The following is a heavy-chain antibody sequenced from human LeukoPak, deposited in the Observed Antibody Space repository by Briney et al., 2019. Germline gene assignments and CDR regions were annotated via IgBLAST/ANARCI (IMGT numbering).Heavy chain of an antibody. CDR2: IYISGST. J-gene: IGHJ4*02. V-gene: IGHV4-4*07. Sequence: SETQSLTCTVSGGSISSYYWSWIRQPAGKGLEWIGRIYISGSTHYNPSLKSRVTMSVDTSKNQFSLKLSSVTAADTAVYYCARASFCTSTNCQIDYWGLGTLVTVSS. CDR3: ARASFCTSTNCQIDY. CDR1: GGSISSYY. D-gene: IGHD2-2*01.